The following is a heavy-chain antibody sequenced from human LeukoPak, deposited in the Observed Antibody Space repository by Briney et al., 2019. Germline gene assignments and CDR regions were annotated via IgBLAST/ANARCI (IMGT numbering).Heavy chain of an antibody. V-gene: IGHV4-4*07. CDR3: ARGAGISGTYYYY. D-gene: IGHD1-26*01. Sequence: SETLSLTCTVSGGSISSYYWNWIRQPAGKGLEWIGRIYTNGSTNYSPSLKSRVTMSVDTSKNQFSLKLSSVTAADTAVYYCARGAGISGTYYYYWGQGTLVTVSS. J-gene: IGHJ4*02. CDR1: GGSISSYY. CDR2: IYTNGST.